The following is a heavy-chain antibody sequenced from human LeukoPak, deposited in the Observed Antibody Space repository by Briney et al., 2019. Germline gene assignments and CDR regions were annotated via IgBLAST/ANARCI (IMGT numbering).Heavy chain of an antibody. CDR2: ISNADAYT. J-gene: IGHJ5*02. CDR1: GFTFSDYV. D-gene: IGHD1-1*01. CDR3: VKGGPITGIYLCA. Sequence: GGSLRLSCTASGFTFSDYVMNWVRQAPGKGLEWVSVISNADAYTSYMGSVKGRFTISRDNSKDTLYLQMNDLRAEDTAVYYCVKGGPITGIYLCAWGQGTLVTVSS. V-gene: IGHV3-23*01.